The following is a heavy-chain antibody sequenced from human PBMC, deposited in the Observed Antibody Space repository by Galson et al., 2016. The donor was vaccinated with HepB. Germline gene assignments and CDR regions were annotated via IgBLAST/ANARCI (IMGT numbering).Heavy chain of an antibody. CDR2: TAYDGSNK. J-gene: IGHJ4*02. V-gene: IGHV3-30*18. CDR3: AKAGYHGDDADYYYFDY. D-gene: IGHD2-21*02. CDR1: GFTFSSYG. Sequence: SLRLSCAASGFTFSSYGMHWVRQAPGKGLEWVAGTAYDGSNKYYADSVKGRFTISRDNSKNTLYLQMNSLRPEDTAVYFCAKAGYHGDDADYYYFDYWGQGTLVTVSS.